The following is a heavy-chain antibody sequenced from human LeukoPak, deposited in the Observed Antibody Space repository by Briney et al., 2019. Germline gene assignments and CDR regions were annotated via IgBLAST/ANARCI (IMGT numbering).Heavy chain of an antibody. V-gene: IGHV4-59*01. CDR2: VYYNGSA. D-gene: IGHD2-15*01. CDR3: ARKGGHFDY. J-gene: IGHJ4*02. CDR1: GDSINYYY. Sequence: SETLSLTCTVSGDSINYYYWSWIRQSPGKGLEWIGYVYYNGSAKYNPSLKSRVTISVDVSKNQFSLKVSSVTAADTAIYYCARKGGHFDYWGPGTLVTVS.